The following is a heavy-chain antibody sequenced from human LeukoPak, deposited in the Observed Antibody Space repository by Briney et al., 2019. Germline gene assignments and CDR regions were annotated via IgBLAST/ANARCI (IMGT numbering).Heavy chain of an antibody. CDR3: ARAVLLSPHSDDAFDI. CDR2: IWYDGSNK. Sequence: GGSLRLSCAASGFTFSSYGMHWVRQAPGKGLEWVAVIWYDGSNKYYVDSVKGRFTISRDNSKNTLYLQMNSLRAEDTAVYYCARAVLLSPHSDDAFDIWGQGTMVTVSS. J-gene: IGHJ3*02. D-gene: IGHD3-10*01. CDR1: GFTFSSYG. V-gene: IGHV3-33*01.